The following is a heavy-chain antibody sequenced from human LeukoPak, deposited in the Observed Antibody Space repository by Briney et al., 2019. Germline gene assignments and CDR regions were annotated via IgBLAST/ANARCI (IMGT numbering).Heavy chain of an antibody. CDR2: ISYDGSNK. CDR3: AKVSSVGAPVGTGSFDI. J-gene: IGHJ3*02. CDR1: GFTFSSYG. D-gene: IGHD1-1*01. Sequence: GRSLRLSCAASGFTFSSYGMHWVRQAPGKGLEWVAVISYDGSNKYYADSVKGRFTISRDNSKNTLYLQMNSLRAEDTAVYYCAKVSSVGAPVGTGSFDIWGQGTMVTVSS. V-gene: IGHV3-30*18.